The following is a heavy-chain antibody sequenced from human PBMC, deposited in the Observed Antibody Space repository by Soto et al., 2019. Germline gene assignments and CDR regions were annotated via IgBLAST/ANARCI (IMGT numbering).Heavy chain of an antibody. CDR3: ARAPRSSWYAP. CDR2: INFSNGNT. D-gene: IGHD6-13*01. V-gene: IGHV1-46*01. CDR1: GYTFTSYY. J-gene: IGHJ5*02. Sequence: GASVKVSCKASGYTFTSYYMHWVRQAPGQGLEWMGRINFSNGNTNYAQKLQGRVTMTRDTSTSTAYMELRSLRSDDTAVYYCARAPRSSWYAPCGEGTLVTVSS.